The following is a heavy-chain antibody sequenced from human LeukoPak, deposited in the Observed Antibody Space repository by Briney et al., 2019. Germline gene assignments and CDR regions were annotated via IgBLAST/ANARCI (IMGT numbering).Heavy chain of an antibody. V-gene: IGHV4-39*01. CDR3: ARAPLPAYFDY. CDR1: GGSFSTSTYC. CDR2: IYYSGNT. Sequence: PSETLSLTCTVSGGSFSTSTYCWGWIRQPPGKGLEWIGNIYYSGNTYYNPSLKSRVTISVDTPKNQFSLKLSSVTAADTAVYYCARAPLPAYFDYWGQGTLVTVSS. J-gene: IGHJ4*02.